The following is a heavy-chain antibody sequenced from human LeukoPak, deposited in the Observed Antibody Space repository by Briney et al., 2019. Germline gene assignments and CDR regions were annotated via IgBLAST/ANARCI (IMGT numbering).Heavy chain of an antibody. J-gene: IGHJ3*02. CDR2: IYYSGST. V-gene: IGHV4-59*01. D-gene: IGHD5-18*01. CDR1: GGSISTYY. CDR3: ARVLAVDTAMVKARDAFDI. Sequence: SETLSLTCTVSGGSISTYYWSWIRQPPGKGLEWIGYIYYSGSTNYNPSLKSRVTISVDTSKNQFSLKLSSVTAADTAVYYCARVLAVDTAMVKARDAFDIWGQGTMVTVSS.